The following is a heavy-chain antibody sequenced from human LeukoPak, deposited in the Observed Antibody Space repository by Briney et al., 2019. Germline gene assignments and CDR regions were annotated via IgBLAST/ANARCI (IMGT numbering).Heavy chain of an antibody. D-gene: IGHD2-2*01. V-gene: IGHV1-69*01. J-gene: IGHJ3*02. CDR1: GGTFSSYA. Sequence: ASVKVSCKASGGTFSSYAISWVRQAPGQGLEWMGGIIPIFGTANYAQKFQGRVTIIADESTSTAYMELSSLRSEDTAVYYCARDGHCSSTSCDAFDIWGQGTMVTVSS. CDR3: ARDGHCSSTSCDAFDI. CDR2: IIPIFGTA.